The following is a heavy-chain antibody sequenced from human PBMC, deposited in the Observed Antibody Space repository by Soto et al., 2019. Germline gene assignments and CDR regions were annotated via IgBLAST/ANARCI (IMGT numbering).Heavy chain of an antibody. V-gene: IGHV3-23*01. CDR1: GFTFATYA. J-gene: IGHJ4*02. CDR2: ISDSGITT. CDR3: AKRGGSGTGVSRPLDY. D-gene: IGHD3-10*01. Sequence: PGGSLRLSCAASGFTFATYAMSWVRQAPGKGLEWVSGISDSGITTYYADSVKGRFAISRDNSKNTLYLQMNSLRVEDTAVYYCAKRGGSGTGVSRPLDYWGLGILVTVSS.